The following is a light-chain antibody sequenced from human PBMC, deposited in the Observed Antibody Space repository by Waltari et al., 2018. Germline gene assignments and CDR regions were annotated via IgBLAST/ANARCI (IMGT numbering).Light chain of an antibody. Sequence: DIQLTQSPSSLSASVGDRVTITCRASQAISNYLAWFQQKPGMAPKSLIFSSSSLQGGIPSRFSGSGSGTEFSLTISSLQPDDFAVYYCQQYKTYPITFGQGTRLEIK. V-gene: IGKV1-16*01. CDR1: QAISNY. J-gene: IGKJ5*01. CDR3: QQYKTYPIT. CDR2: SSS.